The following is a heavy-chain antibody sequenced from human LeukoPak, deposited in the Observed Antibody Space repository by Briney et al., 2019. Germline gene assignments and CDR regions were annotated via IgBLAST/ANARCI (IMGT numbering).Heavy chain of an antibody. Sequence: GGSLRLSCAASGFPFSSYAMSWVRQAPGKGLEWVSANVGDGGSTYYADSVKGRFTISRDNSNNTLYLQMNNLRAEDTAVYYCAKTHSSSWHPLDFWGQGTLVTASS. CDR1: GFPFSSYA. V-gene: IGHV3-23*01. J-gene: IGHJ4*02. D-gene: IGHD6-13*01. CDR3: AKTHSSSWHPLDF. CDR2: NVGDGGST.